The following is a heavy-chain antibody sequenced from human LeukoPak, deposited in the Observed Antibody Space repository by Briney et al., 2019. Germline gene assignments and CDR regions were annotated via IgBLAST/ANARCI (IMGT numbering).Heavy chain of an antibody. V-gene: IGHV1-69*13. Sequence: SVKVSCKASGGTFSSYAISWVRQAPGQGLEWMGGIIPIFGTANYAQKFQGRVTITAAESTSTVYMELSSLRSEDTAVYYCARDDFKAHYDSSGYSFDYWGQGTLVTVSS. CDR2: IIPIFGTA. CDR3: ARDDFKAHYDSSGYSFDY. CDR1: GGTFSSYA. J-gene: IGHJ4*02. D-gene: IGHD3-22*01.